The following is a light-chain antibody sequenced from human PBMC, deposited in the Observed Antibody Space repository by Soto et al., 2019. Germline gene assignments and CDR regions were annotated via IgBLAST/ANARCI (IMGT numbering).Light chain of an antibody. CDR1: QSVSSS. CDR3: QQYNNWPFT. V-gene: IGKV3-15*01. Sequence: EIVMTQSPATLSVSPGERATLSCRASQSVSSSLAWFQQKPGQAPRLLIYGASTRATGIPARFSGSGSGTEFPLPISSLHSEDFAVYYCQQYNNWPFTFGQGTKLEIK. J-gene: IGKJ2*01. CDR2: GAS.